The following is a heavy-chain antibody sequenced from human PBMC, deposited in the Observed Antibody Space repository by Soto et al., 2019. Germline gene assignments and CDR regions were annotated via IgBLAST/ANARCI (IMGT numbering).Heavy chain of an antibody. CDR3: AIAYSSSSVYYYYGMDV. J-gene: IGHJ6*02. Sequence: SETLSLTCTVSGGSISSSSYYWGWIRQPPGKGLEWIGSIYYSGSTYYNPSLKSRVTISVDTSKNQFSLKLSSVTAADTAVYYCAIAYSSSSVYYYYGMDVWGQGTTVTVSS. V-gene: IGHV4-39*01. CDR2: IYYSGST. CDR1: GGSISSSSYY. D-gene: IGHD6-13*01.